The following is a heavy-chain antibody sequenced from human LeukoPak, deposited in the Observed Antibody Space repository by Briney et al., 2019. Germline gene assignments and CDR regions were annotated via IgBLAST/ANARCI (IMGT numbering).Heavy chain of an antibody. CDR2: ISPYNGVT. CDR1: GYTFSSNG. J-gene: IGHJ3*02. D-gene: IGHD3-16*01. V-gene: IGHV1-18*04. CDR3: AKLRGGIYSSRDAFDI. Sequence: ASVKVSCKTSGYTFSSNGISWVRQGPGQGLKWMGWISPYNGVTKYAPESQGRVTVTTDTSTNTAYMELRSLRSDDTALYYCAKLRGGIYSSRDAFDIWGQGTMVTVSS.